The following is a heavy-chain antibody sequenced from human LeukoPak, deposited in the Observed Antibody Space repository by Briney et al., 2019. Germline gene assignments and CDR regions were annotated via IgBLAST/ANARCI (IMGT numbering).Heavy chain of an antibody. Sequence: GGSLRLSCAASGFSLRNYWMSWVREAPGKGLEWGANIKEYGSTKHYVDSVQGRFTISRDNAKNSLYLQMNSLRAEDTAVYSCARDIGWYRGDYWGQGTLVTVSS. CDR2: IKEYGSTK. CDR1: GFSLRNYW. D-gene: IGHD6-19*01. CDR3: ARDIGWYRGDY. J-gene: IGHJ4*02. V-gene: IGHV3-7*01.